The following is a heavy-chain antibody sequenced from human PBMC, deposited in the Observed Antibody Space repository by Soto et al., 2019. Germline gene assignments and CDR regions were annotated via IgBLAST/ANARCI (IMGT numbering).Heavy chain of an antibody. J-gene: IGHJ6*02. Sequence: QVQLVQSGAEVKKPGSSVKVSCKASGGTFSSYAISWVRQAPGQGLEWMGGIIPIFGTVNYAQKFQGRVTITADESTSTAYMELSSLRSEDTAVYYCARGVIVVVTAINYYYYGMDVWGQGTTVTVSS. CDR1: GGTFSSYA. CDR3: ARGVIVVVTAINYYYYGMDV. CDR2: IIPIFGTV. D-gene: IGHD2-21*02. V-gene: IGHV1-69*12.